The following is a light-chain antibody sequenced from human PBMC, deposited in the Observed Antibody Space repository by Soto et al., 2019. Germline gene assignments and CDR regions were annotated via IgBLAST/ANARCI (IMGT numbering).Light chain of an antibody. CDR3: QQTYSDIS. CDR2: GAS. CDR1: RTINTY. V-gene: IGKV1-39*01. Sequence: DVRMTQSPSSLCASVGDTMPITCRASRTINTYLNWFPQKPGEPPRLLIYGASTLHDGVPSRLSGSGSGADFTLTIRGLQPEDFASYHCQQTYSDISFGGGTKVDIK. J-gene: IGKJ4*01.